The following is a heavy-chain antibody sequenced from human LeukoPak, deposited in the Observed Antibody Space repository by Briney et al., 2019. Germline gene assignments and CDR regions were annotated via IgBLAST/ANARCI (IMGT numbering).Heavy chain of an antibody. CDR1: GDSVSSNDAA. V-gene: IGHV6-1*01. D-gene: IGHD3-10*01. CDR2: TFYRSKWYY. Sequence: SQTLSLTCAISGDSVSSNDAAWNWIRQSPSRGLEWLGRTFYRSKWYYDSAVSVKSRITINPDASKNQFSLQLNSVTPEDTAVYYCARENTLVRGTRNPFDYWGRGTLVTVSS. CDR3: ARENTLVRGTRNPFDY. J-gene: IGHJ4*02.